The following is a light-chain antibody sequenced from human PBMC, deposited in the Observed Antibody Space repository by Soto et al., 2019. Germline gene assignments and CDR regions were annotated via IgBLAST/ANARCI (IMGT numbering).Light chain of an antibody. J-gene: IGLJ1*01. V-gene: IGLV2-14*01. Sequence: QSVLTQPASVSGSPGQSITISCTGTSSDVGGYNYVSWYQQHPGKAPKLVIYDVSNRPSGVSNRFSGSKSGNTASLTIPGLQAEDEADYYCSSYTSSSTRVFGTGTKVTVL. CDR1: SSDVGGYNY. CDR2: DVS. CDR3: SSYTSSSTRV.